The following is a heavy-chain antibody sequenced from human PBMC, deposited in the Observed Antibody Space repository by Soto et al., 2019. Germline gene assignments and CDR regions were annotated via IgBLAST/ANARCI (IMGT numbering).Heavy chain of an antibody. J-gene: IGHJ3*02. CDR3: AREQYWQKYSEVNAFDI. CDR2: IYYSGST. Sequence: SETLSLTCTVSGGSISSGGYYWSWIRQHPGKGLEWIGYIYYSGSTYYNTSLKSRVTISVDTSKNQFSLKLSSVTAEDTAVYYCAREQYWQKYSEVNAFDIWGQGTMVTVSS. CDR1: GGSISSGGYY. V-gene: IGHV4-31*03. D-gene: IGHD2-8*02.